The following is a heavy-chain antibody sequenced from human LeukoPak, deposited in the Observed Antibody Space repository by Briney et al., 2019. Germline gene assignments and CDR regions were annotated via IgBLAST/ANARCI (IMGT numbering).Heavy chain of an antibody. J-gene: IGHJ4*02. CDR3: ARNLIRGGGDY. D-gene: IGHD1-14*01. CDR1: GGSISSYY. CDR2: IYYSGST. Sequence: SETLSLTCTVSGGSISSYYWSWIRQPPGKGLEWIGYIYYSGSTNYNPSLKNRLTISVDTSQNQFSLKLSSVTAADTAVYYCARNLIRGGGDYWGQGTLVTVSS. V-gene: IGHV4-59*01.